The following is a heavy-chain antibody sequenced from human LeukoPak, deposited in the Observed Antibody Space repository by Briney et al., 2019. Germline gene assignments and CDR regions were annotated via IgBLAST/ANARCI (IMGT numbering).Heavy chain of an antibody. V-gene: IGHV5-51*01. CDR2: FYPGDSDT. Sequence: GESLKIPCKGSGYLFTSYWFGWVRQMPGKGLEGMGVFYPGDSDTRYSPSLQGQVTISADKSISTAHLQWSSLNASDTPMYYCARLSGSGSYLYYYYMDVWGKGTTVTVSS. CDR3: ARLSGSGSYLYYYYMDV. D-gene: IGHD3-10*01. J-gene: IGHJ6*03. CDR1: GYLFTSYW.